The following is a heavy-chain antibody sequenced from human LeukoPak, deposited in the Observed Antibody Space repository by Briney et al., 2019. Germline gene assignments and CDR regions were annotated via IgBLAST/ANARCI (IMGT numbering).Heavy chain of an antibody. D-gene: IGHD3-22*01. Sequence: GGSLRLSCAASGFTFNSFGMHWVRQAPGKGLEWVAVIWYDGNNKYYADSVKGRFTISRDNSKNTLYLQMNSLRAEDTAVYYCVRGEYYNDSSAYTSIDYWGQGTLVTVSS. V-gene: IGHV3-33*01. CDR2: IWYDGNNK. CDR3: VRGEYYNDSSAYTSIDY. J-gene: IGHJ4*02. CDR1: GFTFNSFG.